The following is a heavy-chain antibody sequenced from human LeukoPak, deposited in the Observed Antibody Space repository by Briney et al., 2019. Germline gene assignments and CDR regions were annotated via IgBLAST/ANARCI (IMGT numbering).Heavy chain of an antibody. V-gene: IGHV1-69*13. Sequence: WASVKVSCKASGGTFSSYTFSWVRQAPGQGLEWMGGIIPIFGTANYAQKFQGRVTITADESTSTAYMELSSLRSEDTAVYYCARASPGHFDYWGQGTLVTVSS. CDR2: IIPIFGTA. D-gene: IGHD1-14*01. J-gene: IGHJ4*02. CDR3: ARASPGHFDY. CDR1: GGTFSSYT.